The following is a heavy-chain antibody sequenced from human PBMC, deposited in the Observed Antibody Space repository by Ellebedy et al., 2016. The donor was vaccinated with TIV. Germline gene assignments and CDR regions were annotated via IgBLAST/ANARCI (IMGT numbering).Heavy chain of an antibody. CDR2: LYYNGRT. Sequence: SETLSLXXTVSGGSISSSSYYWGWIRQPPGKGLEWIGSLYYNGRTYYNPSLKSRVIISVDTSKNQFSLRLSSVTAADTALYYCARLAYSSSSRDYYYGMDVWGQGTAVTVSS. J-gene: IGHJ6*02. CDR1: GGSISSSSYY. V-gene: IGHV4-39*01. D-gene: IGHD6-6*01. CDR3: ARLAYSSSSRDYYYGMDV.